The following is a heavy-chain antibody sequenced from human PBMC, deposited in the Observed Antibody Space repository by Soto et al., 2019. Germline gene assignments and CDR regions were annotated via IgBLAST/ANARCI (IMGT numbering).Heavy chain of an antibody. J-gene: IGHJ4*02. V-gene: IGHV1-69*13. CDR2: IIPIFGTA. Sequence: GASVKVSCKASGGTFSSYAISWVRQAPGQGLEWMGGIIPIFGTANYAQKFQGRVTITADESTSTAYMELSSLRSEDTAVYYCARVHLDYDILTGYQYWGQGTLVTVSS. CDR1: GGTFSSYA. CDR3: ARVHLDYDILTGYQY. D-gene: IGHD3-9*01.